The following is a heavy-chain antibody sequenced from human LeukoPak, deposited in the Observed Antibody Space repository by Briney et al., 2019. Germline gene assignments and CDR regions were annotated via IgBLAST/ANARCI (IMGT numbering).Heavy chain of an antibody. D-gene: IGHD2-15*01. CDR3: AREEGPLVAATHFDY. CDR2: IYYSGST. J-gene: IGHJ4*02. CDR1: GGSFSGYY. V-gene: IGHV4-59*12. Sequence: SETLSLTCAVYGGSFSGYYWSWIRQPPGKGLEWTGYIYYSGSTNYNPSLKSRVTISVDTSKNQFSLKLSSVTAADTAVYYCAREEGPLVAATHFDYWGQGTLVTVSS.